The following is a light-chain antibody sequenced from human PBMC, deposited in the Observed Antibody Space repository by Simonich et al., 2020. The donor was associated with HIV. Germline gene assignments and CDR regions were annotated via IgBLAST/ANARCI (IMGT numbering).Light chain of an antibody. CDR2: DVS. J-gene: IGLJ1*01. V-gene: IGLV2-14*03. CDR1: SSDVGNYNY. Sequence: QSALTQPASVSGSPGQSLTISCTGTSSDVGNYNYVSWYQQHPGKAPKLMIYDVSNRPSGVSNRFSGSKSGNTASLTISGLQAEDEADYYCCSYAAGSTSYVFGTGTKVTVL. CDR3: CSYAAGSTSYV.